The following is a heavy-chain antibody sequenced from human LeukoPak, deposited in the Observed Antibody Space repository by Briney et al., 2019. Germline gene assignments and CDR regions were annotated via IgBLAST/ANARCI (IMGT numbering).Heavy chain of an antibody. V-gene: IGHV4-38-2*01. D-gene: IGHD3-10*01. J-gene: IGHJ4*02. CDR3: ARPVRGEDY. CDR1: GYSISSGYY. CDR2: IYHSGST. Sequence: SETLSLTCAVSGYSISSGYYWGWIRQPPGKGLEWIGSIYHSGSTYYNPSLKSRVTISVDTSKNQFSLKLSSVTAADTAVYYCARPVRGEDYWGQGTLVTVSS.